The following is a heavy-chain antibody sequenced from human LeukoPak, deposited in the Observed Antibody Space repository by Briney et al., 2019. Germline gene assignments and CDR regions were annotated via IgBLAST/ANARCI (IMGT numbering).Heavy chain of an antibody. CDR3: AVLMGYCSSTSCLYDAFDI. J-gene: IGHJ3*02. Sequence: ASVKVSCKVSGYTLTELSMHWVRQAPGKGLEWMGGFDPEDGETIYAQKFQGRVTMTEDTSTGTAYMELSSLRSEDTAVYYCAVLMGYCSSTSCLYDAFDIWGQGTMVTVSS. CDR1: GYTLTELS. CDR2: FDPEDGET. D-gene: IGHD2-2*01. V-gene: IGHV1-24*01.